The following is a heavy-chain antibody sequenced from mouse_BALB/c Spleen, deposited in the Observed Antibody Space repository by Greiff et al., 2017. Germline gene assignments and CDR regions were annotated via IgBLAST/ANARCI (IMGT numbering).Heavy chain of an antibody. D-gene: IGHD1-2*01. V-gene: IGHV1-12*01. CDR1: GYTFTSYN. CDR3: AREGDGYDY. J-gene: IGHJ2*01. CDR2: IYPGNGDT. Sequence: LQQPGAELVKPGASVKMSCKASGYTFTSYNMHWVKQTPGQGLEWIGAIYPGNGDTTYNQKFKGKATLTADKSSSTAYMQLSSLTSEDSAVYYCAREGDGYDYWGQGTTLTVSS.